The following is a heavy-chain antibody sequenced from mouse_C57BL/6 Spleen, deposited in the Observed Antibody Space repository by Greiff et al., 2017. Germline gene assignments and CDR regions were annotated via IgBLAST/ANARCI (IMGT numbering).Heavy chain of an antibody. J-gene: IGHJ2*01. CDR3: ARRDDYGSSYDY. D-gene: IGHD1-1*01. CDR1: GYAFRSYW. Sequence: VQLQQSGAELVKPGASVKISCKASGYAFRSYWMNWVKPRPGKGLEWIGQIYPGDGDTNYNGKFKGKATLTADKSSSTADMQLSSLTSEDSAVYFCARRDDYGSSYDYWGQGTTLTVSS. CDR2: IYPGDGDT. V-gene: IGHV1-80*01.